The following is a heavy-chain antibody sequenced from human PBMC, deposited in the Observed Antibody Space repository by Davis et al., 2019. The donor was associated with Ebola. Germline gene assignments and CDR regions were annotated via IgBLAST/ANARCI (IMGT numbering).Heavy chain of an antibody. CDR1: GGSFSGYY. J-gene: IGHJ5*02. CDR2: INHSGST. D-gene: IGHD1-26*01. CDR3: ARGLGIGSWFDP. V-gene: IGHV4-34*01. Sequence: SETLSLTCAVYGGSFSGYYWSWIRQPPGKGLEWIGEINHSGSTNYNPSLKSRVTISVDTSKNQFSLKLSSVTAADTAVYYCARGLGIGSWFDPWGQGTLVTVS.